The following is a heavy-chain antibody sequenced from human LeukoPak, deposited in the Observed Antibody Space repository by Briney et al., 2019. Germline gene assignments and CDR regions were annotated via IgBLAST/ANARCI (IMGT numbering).Heavy chain of an antibody. Sequence: SETLSLTCTVSGGSISSYYWSWIRQPPGKGLEWIGYIYYSGSTNYNPSLKSRVTMSVDTSKNQFSLKLSSVTAADTAVYYCARMTGILTGYYPDAFDIWGQGTMVTVSS. CDR1: GGSISSYY. J-gene: IGHJ3*02. CDR3: ARMTGILTGYYPDAFDI. CDR2: IYYSGST. V-gene: IGHV4-59*01. D-gene: IGHD3-9*01.